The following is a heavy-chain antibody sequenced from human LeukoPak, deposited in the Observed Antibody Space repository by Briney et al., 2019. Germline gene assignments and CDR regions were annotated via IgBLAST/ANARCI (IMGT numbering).Heavy chain of an antibody. Sequence: SQTLSLTCAISGDSVSTNSAAWSWIRQSPSRGLEWLGRTYYRSKWYNDYAVSVKSRITINPDTSKNQFSLQLNSVTPEDTAVYYCARGSYCSGGSCYQPMDNWFDPWGQGTLVTVSS. V-gene: IGHV6-1*01. J-gene: IGHJ5*02. CDR3: ARGSYCSGGSCYQPMDNWFDP. CDR2: TYYRSKWYN. D-gene: IGHD2-15*01. CDR1: GDSVSTNSAA.